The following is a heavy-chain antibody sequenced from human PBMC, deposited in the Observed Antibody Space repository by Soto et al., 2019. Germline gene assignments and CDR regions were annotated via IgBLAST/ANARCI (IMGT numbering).Heavy chain of an antibody. CDR3: ARTRGGITMIASRPAFDY. J-gene: IGHJ4*02. CDR1: GGSSRNVGDY. D-gene: IGHD3-22*01. Sequence: QPHSHSYTVSGGSSRNVGDYRSWKRQPPGKGLEWMGYIYYSGSTYYNPSLKSRVTISVDTSKNQFPLKLSSVTAADTAVYYCARTRGGITMIASRPAFDYWGEGTLVTVSS. V-gene: IGHV4-30-4*08. CDR2: IYYSGST.